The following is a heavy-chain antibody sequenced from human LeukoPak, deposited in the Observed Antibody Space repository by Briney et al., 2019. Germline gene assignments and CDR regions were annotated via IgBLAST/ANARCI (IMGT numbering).Heavy chain of an antibody. Sequence: SETLSLTCTVSGGSISSGSYYWSWIRQPAGKGLEWIGRIYTSGSTNYNPSLKSRVTISVDTSKNQFSLKLSSVTAADTAVYYCARDSSGYRIDIWGQGTMVTVSS. CDR2: IYTSGST. CDR3: ARDSSGYRIDI. CDR1: GGSISSGSYY. V-gene: IGHV4-61*02. J-gene: IGHJ3*02. D-gene: IGHD3-22*01.